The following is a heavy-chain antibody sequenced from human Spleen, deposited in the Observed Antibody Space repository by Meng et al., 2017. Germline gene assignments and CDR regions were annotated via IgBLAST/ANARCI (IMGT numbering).Heavy chain of an antibody. CDR1: GSIFSHSD. CDR3: ARATTVVTPGEDDAFDI. D-gene: IGHD4-23*01. Sequence: GESLKISCVGSGSIFSHSDVHWVRQAPGKGLEWVAVIWYDGSNKYYADSVKGRFTISRDNAKNSLYLQMNSLRAEDTAVYYCARATTVVTPGEDDAFDIWGQGTMVTVSS. J-gene: IGHJ3*02. CDR2: IWYDGSNK. V-gene: IGHV3-33*08.